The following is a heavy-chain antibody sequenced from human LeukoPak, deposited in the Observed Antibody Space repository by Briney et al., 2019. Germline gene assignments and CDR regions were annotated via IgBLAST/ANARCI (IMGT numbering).Heavy chain of an antibody. D-gene: IGHD2-8*02. V-gene: IGHV4-59*01. CDR3: ARSPLVADYYFDY. CDR2: IYSSGST. CDR1: GGSISSYY. J-gene: IGHJ4*02. Sequence: SETLSLTCTVSGGSISSYYWNWIRQPPGKGLEWIGYIYSSGSTNYNPSLKSRVTISLDTSKNQFSLKLSSVTAADTAVYYCARSPLVADYYFDYWGQGTLVTVSS.